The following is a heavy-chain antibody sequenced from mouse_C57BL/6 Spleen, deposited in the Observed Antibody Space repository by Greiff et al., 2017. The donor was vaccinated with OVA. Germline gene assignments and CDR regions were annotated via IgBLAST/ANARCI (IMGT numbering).Heavy chain of an antibody. CDR3: APMGLPPPFAY. CDR2: IDPEDGET. D-gene: IGHD2-2*01. V-gene: IGHV14-2*01. Sequence: VQLQQSGAELVKPGASVKLSCTASGFNIKDYYMHWVKQRTEQGLEWIGRIDPEDGETKYAPQFQGKATITADTSSNTAYLQLSSLTSEDTAGYYCAPMGLPPPFAYWGQGTLVTVSA. CDR1: GFNIKDYY. J-gene: IGHJ3*01.